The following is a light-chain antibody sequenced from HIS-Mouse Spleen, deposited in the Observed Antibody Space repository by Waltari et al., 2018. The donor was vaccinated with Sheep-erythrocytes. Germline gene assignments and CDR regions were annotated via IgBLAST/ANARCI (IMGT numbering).Light chain of an antibody. Sequence: QSALTQPASVSGSPGQSITISCTGTSSDVGSYNLVSWYQQPPGKAPKLMIYEGSKRPSGGSNRVAGSKSGNTASLTISGLQAEDEADYYCCSYAGSSTPWVFGGGTKLTVL. V-gene: IGLV2-23*01. CDR2: EGS. CDR1: SSDVGSYNL. J-gene: IGLJ3*02. CDR3: CSYAGSSTPWV.